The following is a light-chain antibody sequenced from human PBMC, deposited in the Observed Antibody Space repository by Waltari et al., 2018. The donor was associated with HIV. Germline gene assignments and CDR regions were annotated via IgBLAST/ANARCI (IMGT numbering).Light chain of an antibody. V-gene: IGLV1-44*01. CDR2: NKK. J-gene: IGLJ3*02. CDR1: SSNIGRDT. Sequence: QSVLTQPPSASGTPGQRVTISCSGGSSNIGRDTVNWYQHLPGTAPKLLIYNKKRRPSGVPDRFSGSKSGTSGSLAISGVQSEDEADYYWASWDGSLNGWVFGGGTKLTVL. CDR3: ASWDGSLNGWV.